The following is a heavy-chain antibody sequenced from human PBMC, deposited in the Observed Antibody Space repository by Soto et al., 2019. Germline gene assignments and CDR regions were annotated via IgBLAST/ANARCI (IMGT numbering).Heavy chain of an antibody. CDR1: GGSISSYY. J-gene: IGHJ4*02. D-gene: IGHD6-6*01. Sequence: SETLSLTCTVSGGSISSYYWSWIRQPPGKGLEWIGYIYYSGSTNYNPSLKSRVTISVDTSKNQFSLKLSSVTAADTAVYYCEREEYSSSIDYWGQGSLVTVSS. CDR2: IYYSGST. CDR3: EREEYSSSIDY. V-gene: IGHV4-59*01.